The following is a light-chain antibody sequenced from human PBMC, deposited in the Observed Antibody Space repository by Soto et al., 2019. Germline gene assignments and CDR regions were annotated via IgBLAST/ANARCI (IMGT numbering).Light chain of an antibody. CDR1: SSDVGSYNL. CDR2: EGS. V-gene: IGLV2-23*03. Sequence: QSALTQPASVSGSPGQSITISCTGTSSDVGSYNLVSWYQQHPGKAPKLMIYEGSKRPSGVSNRFSGSKSGNTASLTISVLQAEDEADYYCCSYAGSSTFVVFGAGTQLTVL. J-gene: IGLJ2*01. CDR3: CSYAGSSTFVV.